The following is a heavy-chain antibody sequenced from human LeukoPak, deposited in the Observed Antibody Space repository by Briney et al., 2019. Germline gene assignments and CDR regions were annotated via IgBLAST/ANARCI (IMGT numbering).Heavy chain of an antibody. CDR2: INPNSGGT. CDR1: GYTFTGYY. D-gene: IGHD2-15*01. Sequence: PMASVKVSCKASGYTFTGYYMHWVRQAPGQGLEWMGWINPNSGGTNYAQKFQGRDTMTRDTSISTAYMELSRLRSDDTAVYYCALEQGYCSGGSCYRWFDPWGQGTLVTVSS. CDR3: ALEQGYCSGGSCYRWFDP. J-gene: IGHJ5*02. V-gene: IGHV1-2*02.